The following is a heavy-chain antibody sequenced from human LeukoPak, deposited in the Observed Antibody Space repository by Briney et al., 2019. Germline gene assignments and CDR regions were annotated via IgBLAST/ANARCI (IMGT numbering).Heavy chain of an antibody. CDR1: GFTFSSYW. D-gene: IGHD6-13*01. CDR3: ATIAAAATNWFDP. J-gene: IGHJ5*02. CDR2: INTDGSST. V-gene: IGHV3-74*01. Sequence: GGSLRLSCAASGFTFSSYWMHWVRQAPGKGLVWVSRINTDGSSTSYADSVKGRFTISRDNAKNTLYLQMNSLRAEDTVVYYCATIAAAATNWFDPWGQGTLVTVSS.